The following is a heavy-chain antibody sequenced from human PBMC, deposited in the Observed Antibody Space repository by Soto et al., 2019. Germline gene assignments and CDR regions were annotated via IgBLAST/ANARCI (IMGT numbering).Heavy chain of an antibody. CDR1: GFTISNYA. V-gene: IGHV3-23*01. J-gene: IGHJ4*02. Sequence: GALRLSCAASGFTISNYALSWVRQAPGKGLEWVSLISDNGVSTYYADSVKGRFTISRDTSKNTMYLQMNSLRVEDTAVYYCAKDTQFGYWGQGTLVTVSS. CDR3: AKDTQFGY. CDR2: ISDNGVST.